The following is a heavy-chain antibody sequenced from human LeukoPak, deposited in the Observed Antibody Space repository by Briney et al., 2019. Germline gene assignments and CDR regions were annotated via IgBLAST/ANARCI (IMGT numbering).Heavy chain of an antibody. CDR1: GYTFTSYG. V-gene: IGHV1-18*01. J-gene: IGHJ5*02. CDR2: ISAYNGNT. D-gene: IGHD1-26*01. CDR3: GRGGRGSYGGGGENWFDP. Sequence: ASVKVSCKASGYTFTSYGISWVRQAPGQGLEWMGWISAYNGNTNYAQKLQGRVTMTTDTSTSTAYMELRSLRSDDTAVYYCGRGGRGSYGGGGENWFDPWGQGTLVTVSS.